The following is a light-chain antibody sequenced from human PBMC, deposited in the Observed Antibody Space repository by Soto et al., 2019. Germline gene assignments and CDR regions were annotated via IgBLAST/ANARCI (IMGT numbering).Light chain of an antibody. CDR1: SSDIGGHHF. CDR2: EVT. J-gene: IGLJ1*01. Sequence: QSVLTQPASVSGSPGQAISISCTRTSSDIGGHHFVSWYQQQSGKAPKLVIYEVTDRPSGVSDRFSGSKSGNTASLNISGLQPEDEADYYCSSYTSSSLYVFGTGTKVTVL. CDR3: SSYTSSSLYV. V-gene: IGLV2-14*01.